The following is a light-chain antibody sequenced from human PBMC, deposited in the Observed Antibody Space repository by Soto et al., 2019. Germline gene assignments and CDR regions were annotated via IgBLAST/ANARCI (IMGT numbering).Light chain of an antibody. J-gene: IGLJ1*01. Sequence: QSVLTQPPSVSGAPGQRVTISCTGSSSNIGAGYDVHWYQQLPGTAPKLLIYGNSNRPSGVPDRSSGSKSGTSASLAITGLQAEDEADYYCQSYDARLSAYVFGTGTKVTVL. CDR2: GNS. CDR1: SSNIGAGYD. V-gene: IGLV1-40*01. CDR3: QSYDARLSAYV.